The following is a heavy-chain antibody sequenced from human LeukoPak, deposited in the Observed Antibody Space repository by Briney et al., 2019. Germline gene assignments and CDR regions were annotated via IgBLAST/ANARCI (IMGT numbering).Heavy chain of an antibody. Sequence: GGSLRLSCAASGFTFTDYYMTWLRQAPGKGLEWVSYISTSGTNIYYADSVKGRFTISRDNTRKSLYLQINNLRAEDTAVYYCARKTASGPFDCWGQGTLATVAS. CDR1: GFTFTDYY. J-gene: IGHJ4*02. CDR3: ARKTASGPFDC. V-gene: IGHV3-11*01. CDR2: ISTSGTNI.